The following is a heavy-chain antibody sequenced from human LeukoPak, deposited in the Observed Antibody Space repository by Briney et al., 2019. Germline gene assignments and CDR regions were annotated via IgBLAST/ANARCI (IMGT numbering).Heavy chain of an antibody. V-gene: IGHV3-74*01. Sequence: GGSLRLSCAASGFTFSSYWMHWVRRAPGKGLVWVSRINTDGSSTGYADSVKGRFTISRDNAKNTLYLQMNSLRAEDTAVYYCARVRYYYDSSGYYSVAFDIWGQGTMVTVSS. D-gene: IGHD3-22*01. CDR1: GFTFSSYW. CDR3: ARVRYYYDSSGYYSVAFDI. CDR2: INTDGSST. J-gene: IGHJ3*02.